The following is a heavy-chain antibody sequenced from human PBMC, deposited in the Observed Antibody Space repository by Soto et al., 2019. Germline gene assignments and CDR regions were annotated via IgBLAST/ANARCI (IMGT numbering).Heavy chain of an antibody. CDR1: GFTVSSNY. Sequence: EVQLVDSGGGLVQPGGSLRLSCAASGFTVSSNYMSWVRQAPGKGLEWVSVIYSGGSTYYADSVKGRFTISRDNSKNTLYLQMNSLRAEDTAVYYCARGYSGYDYYYYYYMDVWGKGTTVTGSS. CDR3: ARGYSGYDYYYYYYMDV. CDR2: IYSGGST. V-gene: IGHV3-66*01. D-gene: IGHD5-12*01. J-gene: IGHJ6*03.